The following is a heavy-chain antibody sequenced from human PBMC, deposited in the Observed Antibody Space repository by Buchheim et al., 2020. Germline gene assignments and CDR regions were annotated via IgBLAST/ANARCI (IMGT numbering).Heavy chain of an antibody. CDR2: IYTSGST. Sequence: QVQLQESGPGLVKPSETLSLTCTVSGGSISSYYWCWIRQPAGKGLEWIGRIYTSGSTNYNPSLTSRVTMPSDTSKHQFSLKLSSVTAADTAVYYCARDQRRVVIIRGRDYYYGMDVWGQGTT. V-gene: IGHV4-4*07. D-gene: IGHD3-3*01. CDR1: GGSISSYY. CDR3: ARDQRRVVIIRGRDYYYGMDV. J-gene: IGHJ6*02.